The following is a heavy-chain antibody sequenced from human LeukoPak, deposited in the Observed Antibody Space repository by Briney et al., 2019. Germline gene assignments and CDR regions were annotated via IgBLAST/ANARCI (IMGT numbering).Heavy chain of an antibody. CDR1: GFTLSSYA. V-gene: IGHV3-23*01. Sequence: GESLRLSCAASGFTLSSYAMSWVRQAPGKGLEWVSGISGSGGSTYYADSVKGRFTISRDNSKNSLYLQMNSLRAEDTAVYYCARDRNTDFWSGYYTNYFDYWGQGTLVTVSS. CDR2: ISGSGGST. J-gene: IGHJ4*02. CDR3: ARDRNTDFWSGYYTNYFDY. D-gene: IGHD3-3*01.